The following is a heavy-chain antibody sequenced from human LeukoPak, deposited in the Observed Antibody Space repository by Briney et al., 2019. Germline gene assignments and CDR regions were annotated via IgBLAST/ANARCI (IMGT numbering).Heavy chain of an antibody. V-gene: IGHV4-59*12. CDR1: GGSISTYY. CDR3: ARGYYDSSGYYEPQLFDY. J-gene: IGHJ4*02. Sequence: SETLSLTCTVSGGSISTYYWSWIRQPPGKGLEWIGYIYYTGSTSYNPSLKSRVTISVDTSKNQFSLKLSSVTAADTAVYYCARGYYDSSGYYEPQLFDYWGQGTLVTVSS. CDR2: IYYTGST. D-gene: IGHD3-22*01.